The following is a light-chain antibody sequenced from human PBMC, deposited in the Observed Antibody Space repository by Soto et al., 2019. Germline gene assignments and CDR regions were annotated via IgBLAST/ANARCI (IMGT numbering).Light chain of an antibody. V-gene: IGLV2-14*03. CDR1: SSDIGGYDY. CDR3: SSYTSGSSLVV. Sequence: QSVLTQPASVSGSPGLSITISCTGTSSDIGGYDYVFWYQQHPGRVPQLMIYDVSNRPSGVSNRFSGSKSGNTASLTISGLQAEDEADYYCSSYTSGSSLVVFGGGTKLTVL. J-gene: IGLJ2*01. CDR2: DVS.